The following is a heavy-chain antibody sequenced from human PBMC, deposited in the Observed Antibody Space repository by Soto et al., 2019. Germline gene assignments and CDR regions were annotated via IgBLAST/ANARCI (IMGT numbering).Heavy chain of an antibody. CDR1: GFTFSSYG. V-gene: IGHV3-33*01. J-gene: IGHJ3*02. Sequence: QVQLVESGGGVVQPGRSLRLSCAASGFTFSSYGMHWVRLAPGKGLEWVAVIWYDGSNKYYADSVKGRFTISRDNSKNTLYLQMNSLRAEDTAVYYCAREGFIAVAGPDAFDIWGQGTMVTVSS. D-gene: IGHD6-19*01. CDR2: IWYDGSNK. CDR3: AREGFIAVAGPDAFDI.